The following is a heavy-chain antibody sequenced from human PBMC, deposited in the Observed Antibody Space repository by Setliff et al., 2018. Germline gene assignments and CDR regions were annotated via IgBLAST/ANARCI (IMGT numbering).Heavy chain of an antibody. CDR1: GFTFSSCA. Sequence: PGGFLRLSCAASGFTFSSCAMHWVRQAPGKGPEWVAVISHDGGNVYNADSVKGRFTISRDNSKNTLYLQMNSLRIEDTAVYYCAKAWSSSAFSRFQYWGQGTLVTVSS. J-gene: IGHJ1*01. D-gene: IGHD2-2*01. V-gene: IGHV3-30*01. CDR2: ISHDGGNV. CDR3: AKAWSSSAFSRFQY.